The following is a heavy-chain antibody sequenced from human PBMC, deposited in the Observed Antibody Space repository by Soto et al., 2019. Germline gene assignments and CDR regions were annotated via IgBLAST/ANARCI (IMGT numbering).Heavy chain of an antibody. CDR1: GGTFSRYG. Sequence: GGSVEVSCEASGGTFSRYGIWWVGQGPGQGLEWMGGSIPIFGTANYAQKFQGRVTITADESTSTAYMELSSLRSEDTAVYYCARDSSSWYYYGMDVWAQGTTVT. J-gene: IGHJ6*02. CDR3: ARDSSSWYYYGMDV. D-gene: IGHD6-13*01. V-gene: IGHV1-69*13. CDR2: SIPIFGTA.